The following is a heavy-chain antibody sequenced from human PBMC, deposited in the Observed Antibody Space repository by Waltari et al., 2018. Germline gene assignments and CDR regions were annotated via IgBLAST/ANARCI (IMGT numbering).Heavy chain of an antibody. CDR3: AKPEYYYDSSRLWDAFDI. CDR2: ISGSGGST. Sequence: EVQLLESGGGLVQPGGSLRLSCAASGFTFSSYAMSWVRQAPGKGLEWVSAISGSGGSTDYADSVKGRFTSSRDNSKNTLYLQMNSLRAEDTAVYYCAKPEYYYDSSRLWDAFDIWGQGTMVTVSS. CDR1: GFTFSSYA. D-gene: IGHD3-22*01. V-gene: IGHV3-23*01. J-gene: IGHJ3*02.